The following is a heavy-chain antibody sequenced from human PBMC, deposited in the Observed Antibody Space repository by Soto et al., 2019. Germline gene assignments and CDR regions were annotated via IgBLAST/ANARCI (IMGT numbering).Heavy chain of an antibody. CDR2: ISAYNGNT. Sequence: ASVKVSCKASGYTFTSYGISWVRQAPGQGLEWMGWISAYNGNTNYAQKLQGRVTMTTDTSTSTAYMELRSLRSDDTAVYYCARGTMVRGVINYFDYWGQGTLVTVSS. D-gene: IGHD3-10*01. J-gene: IGHJ4*02. CDR1: GYTFTSYG. CDR3: ARGTMVRGVINYFDY. V-gene: IGHV1-18*04.